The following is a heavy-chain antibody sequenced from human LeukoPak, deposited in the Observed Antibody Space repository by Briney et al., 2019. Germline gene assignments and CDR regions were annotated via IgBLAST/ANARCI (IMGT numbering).Heavy chain of an antibody. Sequence: SETLSLTCAVYGGSFSGYYWSWIRQPPGEGLEWIGEINHSGSTNYNPSLKSRVTISVDTSRNQFSLKLSSVTAADTAVYYCARTVGYCSSTSCSDYYYYGMDVWGQGTTVTVSS. CDR3: ARTVGYCSSTSCSDYYYYGMDV. CDR1: GGSFSGYY. V-gene: IGHV4-34*01. D-gene: IGHD2-2*01. CDR2: INHSGST. J-gene: IGHJ6*02.